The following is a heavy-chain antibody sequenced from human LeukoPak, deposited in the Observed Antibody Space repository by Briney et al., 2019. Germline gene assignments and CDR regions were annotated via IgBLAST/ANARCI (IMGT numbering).Heavy chain of an antibody. Sequence: SETLSLTCTVSGYSISSGYYWGWIRQPPGKGLEWIGSIYHSGSTYYNPSLKSRVTISVDTSKNQFSLKLSSVTAADTAVYYCARAGGSYGIDYWGQGTLVTVSS. CDR2: IYHSGST. CDR3: ARAGGSYGIDY. J-gene: IGHJ4*02. D-gene: IGHD1-26*01. V-gene: IGHV4-38-2*02. CDR1: GYSISSGYY.